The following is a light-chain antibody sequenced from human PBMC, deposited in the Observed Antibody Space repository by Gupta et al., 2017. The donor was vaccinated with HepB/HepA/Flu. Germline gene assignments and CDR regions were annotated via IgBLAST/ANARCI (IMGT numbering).Light chain of an antibody. Sequence: QSVLTQPPSASGTPGQRVTISCSGSTPNIGVNTVNWYQHVPGSAPKLLMYDNDQRPSGVPDRFSASKSGTSASLAISGLQSGDEADYYCAAWHDSVDAPVFGGGTKLTVL. V-gene: IGLV1-44*01. J-gene: IGLJ2*01. CDR1: TPNIGVNT. CDR3: AAWHDSVDAPV. CDR2: DND.